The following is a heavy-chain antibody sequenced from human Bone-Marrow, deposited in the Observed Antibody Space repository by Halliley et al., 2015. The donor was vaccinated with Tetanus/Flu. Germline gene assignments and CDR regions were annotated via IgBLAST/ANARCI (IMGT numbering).Heavy chain of an antibody. V-gene: IGHV3-33*01. CDR3: AREGAGFGENLPRPIYGMDV. CDR2: IWNDGTNK. CDR1: GFIFRSYG. J-gene: IGHJ6*02. D-gene: IGHD3-10*01. Sequence: SGFIFRSYGMHWVRQAQGKGLEWVAVIWNDGTNKYYADSVKGRFTIPRDNSRGTVDLQMNSLRVEDTAVYYCAREGAGFGENLPRPIYGMDVWGQGTTVTVSS.